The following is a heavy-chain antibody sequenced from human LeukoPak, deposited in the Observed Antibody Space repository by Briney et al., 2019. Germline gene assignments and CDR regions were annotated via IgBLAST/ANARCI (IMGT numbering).Heavy chain of an antibody. CDR2: ISAYNGNT. J-gene: IGHJ4*02. CDR1: GYTFTSYG. CDR3: ARGGNIVVVPAANYYFDY. Sequence: ASVKVSCKASGYTFTSYGISWVRQAPGQGREWMGWISAYNGNTNDAQKLQGRVTMTTDTSTSTAYMELRSLRSDDTAVYYCARGGNIVVVPAANYYFDYWGQGTLVTVSS. D-gene: IGHD2-2*01. V-gene: IGHV1-18*01.